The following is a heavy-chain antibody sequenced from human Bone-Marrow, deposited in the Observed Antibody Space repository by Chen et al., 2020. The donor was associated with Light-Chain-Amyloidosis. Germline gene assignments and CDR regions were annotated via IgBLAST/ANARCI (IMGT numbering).Heavy chain of an antibody. CDR1: NFTFDVYT. J-gene: IGHJ3*02. CDR2: ISSSSRST. Sequence: EVHLVESGVGLVKPGGSLRLSCAGSNFTFDVYTMNWVRLTPGKGLEWVSAISSSSRSTYYADSVRGRFTTSRDNADNSLTLHMDDLRVEDTGVYFCAKEMGIHNGAFDIWGRGTVVTVSS. CDR3: AKEMGIHNGAFDI. V-gene: IGHV3-21*01. D-gene: IGHD2-8*01.